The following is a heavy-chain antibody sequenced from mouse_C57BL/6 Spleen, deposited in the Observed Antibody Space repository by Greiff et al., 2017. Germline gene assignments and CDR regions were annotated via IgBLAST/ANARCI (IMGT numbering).Heavy chain of an antibody. D-gene: IGHD1-1*01. CDR2: IDPSDSYT. V-gene: IGHV1-59*01. J-gene: IGHJ2*01. CDR1: GYTFTSYW. CDR3: AREGSYSSFFDY. Sequence: QVQLQQPGAELVRPGTSVKLSCKASGYTFTSYWMHWVKQRPGQGLEWIGVIDPSDSYTNYNQKFKGKATLTVDTSSSTAYMQLSSLTSEDSAVYYGAREGSYSSFFDYWGQGTTLTVSS.